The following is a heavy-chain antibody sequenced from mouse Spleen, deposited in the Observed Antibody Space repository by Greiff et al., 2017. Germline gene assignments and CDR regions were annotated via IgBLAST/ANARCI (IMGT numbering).Heavy chain of an antibody. J-gene: IGHJ4*01. V-gene: IGHV1-82*01. CDR2: IYPGDGDT. CDR1: GYAFSSSW. D-gene: IGHD2-1*01. CDR3: ARIYGNYYPMDY. Sequence: VQRVESGPELVKPGASVKISCKASGYAFSSSWMNWVKQRPGKGLEWIGRIYPGDGDTNYNGKFKGKATLTADKSSSTAYMQLSSLTSEDSAVYFCARIYGNYYPMDYWGQGTSVTVSS.